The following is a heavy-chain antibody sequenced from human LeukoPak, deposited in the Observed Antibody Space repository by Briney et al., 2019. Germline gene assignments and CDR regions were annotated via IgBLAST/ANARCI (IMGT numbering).Heavy chain of an antibody. V-gene: IGHV4-34*01. D-gene: IGHD4-17*01. Sequence: SETLSLTCAVSGGSFSAYYWTWIRQPPGKGLEWIGEINHSGSANYNPSLKSRVTISLDTSKNQFSLKLSSVAAADTAVYYCARGQGTVTTHWGQGTLVTVSS. CDR1: GGSFSAYY. CDR2: INHSGSA. CDR3: ARGQGTVTTH. J-gene: IGHJ4*02.